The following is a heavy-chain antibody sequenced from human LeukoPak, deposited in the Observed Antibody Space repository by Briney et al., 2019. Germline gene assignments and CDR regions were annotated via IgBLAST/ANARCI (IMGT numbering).Heavy chain of an antibody. CDR3: ARVWSSSWNGSDY. J-gene: IGHJ4*02. Sequence: GGSLRLSCAASGFTFSSFGMHWVRQAPGKGLEWVAVISYDGSNKYYADSVKGRFTISRDNSKNTWYLQMNSLRGNDTALYYCARVWSSSWNGSDYWGQGTLVTVSS. D-gene: IGHD6-13*01. V-gene: IGHV3-30*03. CDR2: ISYDGSNK. CDR1: GFTFSSFG.